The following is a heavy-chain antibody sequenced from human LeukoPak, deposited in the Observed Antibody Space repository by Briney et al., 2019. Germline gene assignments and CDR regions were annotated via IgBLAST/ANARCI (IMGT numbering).Heavy chain of an antibody. CDR2: INHSGST. V-gene: IGHV4-34*01. Sequence: SETLSLTCAVYGGSFSGYYWSWIRQPPGKGLEWIGEINHSGSTNYNPYLKSRVTISVDTSKNQFSLKLSSVTAADTAVYYCARRALDPWGQGTLVTASS. CDR3: ARRALDP. D-gene: IGHD1-26*01. CDR1: GGSFSGYY. J-gene: IGHJ5*02.